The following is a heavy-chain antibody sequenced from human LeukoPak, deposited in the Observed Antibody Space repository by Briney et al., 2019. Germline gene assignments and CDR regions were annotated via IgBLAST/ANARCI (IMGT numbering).Heavy chain of an antibody. Sequence: GGPLRLSCAASGFTFSSYAMSWVRQAPGKGLEWVSAISGSGGSTYYADSVKGRFTISRDNSKNTLYLQMNSLRAEDTAVYYCARVVPPTDYGSGSYFWDPYYFDYWGQGTLVTVSS. J-gene: IGHJ4*02. CDR1: GFTFSSYA. CDR2: ISGSGGST. CDR3: ARVVPPTDYGSGSYFWDPYYFDY. V-gene: IGHV3-23*01. D-gene: IGHD3-10*01.